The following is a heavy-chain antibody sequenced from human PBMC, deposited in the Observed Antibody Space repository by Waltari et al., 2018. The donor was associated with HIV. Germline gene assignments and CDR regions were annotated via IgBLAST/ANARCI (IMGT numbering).Heavy chain of an antibody. J-gene: IGHJ4*02. V-gene: IGHV1-2*06. Sequence: QVQLVQSGAEVKKPGASVKVSCKASGYTFTCYYMPWVRQAPGQGLEWMGRINPNSGGTNYAQKFQGRVTMTRDTSISTAYMELSRLRSDDTAVYYCARDRASGGMATGYWGQGTLVTVSS. D-gene: IGHD5-12*01. CDR1: GYTFTCYY. CDR2: INPNSGGT. CDR3: ARDRASGGMATGY.